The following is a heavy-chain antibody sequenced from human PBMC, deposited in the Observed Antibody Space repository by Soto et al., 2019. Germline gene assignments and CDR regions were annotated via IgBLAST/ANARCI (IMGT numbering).Heavy chain of an antibody. Sequence: GGSLRLSCAASGFTFSIYGMHLVRQAPGKGLEWVAVIWYDGSNKYYADSVKGRFAISRDNSKNTLYLQMNSLRAEDTAVYYCARTNSSGFYFDYWGQGTLVTVSS. J-gene: IGHJ4*02. D-gene: IGHD6-19*01. V-gene: IGHV3-33*01. CDR3: ARTNSSGFYFDY. CDR2: IWYDGSNK. CDR1: GFTFSIYG.